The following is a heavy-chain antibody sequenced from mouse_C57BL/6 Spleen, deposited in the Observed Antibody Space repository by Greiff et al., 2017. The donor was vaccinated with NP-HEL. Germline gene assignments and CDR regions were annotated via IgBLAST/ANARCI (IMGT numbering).Heavy chain of an antibody. J-gene: IGHJ4*01. V-gene: IGHV5-17*01. D-gene: IGHD2-4*01. CDR3: ARGDYVYAMDY. CDR2: ISSGSSTI. CDR1: GFTFSDYG. Sequence: EVQGVESGGGLVKPGGSLKLSCAASGFTFSDYGMHWVRQAPEKGLEWVAYISSGSSTIYYADTVKGRFTISRDNAKNTLFLQMTRLRSEDTAMYYCARGDYVYAMDYWGQGTSVTVSS.